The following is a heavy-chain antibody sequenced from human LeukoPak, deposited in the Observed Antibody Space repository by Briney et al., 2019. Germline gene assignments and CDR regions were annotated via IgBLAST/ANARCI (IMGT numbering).Heavy chain of an antibody. Sequence: GGSLRLSCAASGFTFSSYAVSWVRQAPGKGLEWVADISYDGSHTYYADSVKGRFTISRDNSKNNLFLEMNSLRTEDTAVYYCAREELGTAVGYWGQGTLVTVSS. CDR3: AREELGTAVGY. J-gene: IGHJ4*02. CDR1: GFTFSSYA. D-gene: IGHD3-16*01. CDR2: ISYDGSHT. V-gene: IGHV3-30-3*01.